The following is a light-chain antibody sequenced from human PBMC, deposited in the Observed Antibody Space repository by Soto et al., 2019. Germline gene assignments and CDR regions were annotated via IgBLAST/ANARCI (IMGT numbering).Light chain of an antibody. CDR2: DAS. CDR1: QSISSW. Sequence: DIQMTQSPSTLSASFGDRVTITFRASQSISSWLAWYQQKPGKATQALIYDASSLKSGVPSRFSVNGSGTEFTLTISSLETADFAVYYCQQRSNWPITFCQGTRLEIK. V-gene: IGKV1-5*01. J-gene: IGKJ5*01. CDR3: QQRSNWPIT.